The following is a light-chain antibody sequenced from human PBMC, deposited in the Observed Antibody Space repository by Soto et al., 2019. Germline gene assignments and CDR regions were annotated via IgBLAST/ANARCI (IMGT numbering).Light chain of an antibody. CDR1: QSVSSSY. J-gene: IGKJ5*01. Sequence: EIVLTQSPCTLSLSPGERATLSCRASQSVSSSYLAWYQQKPGQAPRFLIYGASSRATGIPARFSGSGSGTDFTLTISSLEPEDFAVYYCQQRSNWPPETFGQGTRLEIK. CDR2: GAS. CDR3: QQRSNWPPET. V-gene: IGKV3D-20*02.